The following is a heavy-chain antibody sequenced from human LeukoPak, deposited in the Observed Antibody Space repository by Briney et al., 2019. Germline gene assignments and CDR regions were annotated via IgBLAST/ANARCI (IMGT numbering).Heavy chain of an antibody. CDR2: IYSGGST. CDR3: ARDYYGSGSYCTGDY. CDR1: GFTVSSNY. D-gene: IGHD3-10*01. J-gene: IGHJ4*02. Sequence: GGSLRLSCAASGFTVSSNYMSWVRQAPGKGPEWVSVIYSGGSTYYADSVKGRFTISRDNSKNTLYLQMNSLRAEDTAVYYCARDYYGSGSYCTGDYWGQGTLVTVSS. V-gene: IGHV3-66*01.